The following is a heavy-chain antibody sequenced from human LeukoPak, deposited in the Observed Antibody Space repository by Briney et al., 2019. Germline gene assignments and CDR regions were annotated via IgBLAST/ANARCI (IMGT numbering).Heavy chain of an antibody. V-gene: IGHV1-69*05. Sequence: XXXIFGTANYAQKFQGRVTITTDESTSTAYMELSSLRSEDTAVYYCADMTTYYYDSSGYNNWFDPWGQGTLVTVSS. J-gene: IGHJ5*02. CDR3: ADMTTYYYDSSGYNNWFDP. D-gene: IGHD3-22*01. CDR2: XXXIFGTA.